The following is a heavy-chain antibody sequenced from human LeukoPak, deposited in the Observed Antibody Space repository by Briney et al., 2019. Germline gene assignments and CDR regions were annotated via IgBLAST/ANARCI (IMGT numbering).Heavy chain of an antibody. CDR2: ISYDGSNK. V-gene: IGHV3-30-3*01. J-gene: IGHJ5*02. CDR1: GFTVSSNY. Sequence: GGSLRLSCAASGFTVSSNYMSWVRQAPGKGLEWVAVISYDGSNKYYADSVKGRFTISRDNSKNTLYLQMNSLRAEDTAVYYCASRDWFDPWGQGTLVTVSS. CDR3: ASRDWFDP.